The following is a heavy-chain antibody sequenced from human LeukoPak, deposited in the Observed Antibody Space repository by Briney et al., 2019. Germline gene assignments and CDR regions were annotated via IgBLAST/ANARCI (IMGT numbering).Heavy chain of an antibody. CDR2: IYHSGST. V-gene: IGHV4-59*11. Sequence: SETLSLTCSVSGISIRSHYWSWTRQPPGKGLEWIGYIYHSGSTSYNPSLESRVTISVDTSKNYFSLKLNSVTAADTAVYYCARGGLTMVRGVIIDNWFDPWGQGTLVTVSS. CDR1: GISIRSHY. CDR3: ARGGLTMVRGVIIDNWFDP. D-gene: IGHD3-10*01. J-gene: IGHJ5*02.